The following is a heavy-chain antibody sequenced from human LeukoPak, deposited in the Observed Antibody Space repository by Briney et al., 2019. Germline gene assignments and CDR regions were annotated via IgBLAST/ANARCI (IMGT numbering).Heavy chain of an antibody. V-gene: IGHV4-4*07. CDR3: ARQTVYYGSGSLWGNYYYYYMDV. D-gene: IGHD3-10*01. Sequence: SETLSLTCIVSGGSISSSYWSWIRRPAGKGLEWIGRIYSSGSTDYSPSLKSRVTISVDTSKNQFSLKLSSVTAADTAVYYCARQTVYYGSGSLWGNYYYYYMDVWGKGTTVTISS. CDR2: IYSSGST. CDR1: GGSISSSY. J-gene: IGHJ6*03.